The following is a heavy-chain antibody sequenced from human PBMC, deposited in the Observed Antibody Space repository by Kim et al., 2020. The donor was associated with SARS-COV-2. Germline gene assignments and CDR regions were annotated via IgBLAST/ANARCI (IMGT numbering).Heavy chain of an antibody. CDR2: IYHSGST. CDR3: ARDRVVQGMHGWFDP. CDR1: GGSISSSNW. Sequence: SETLSLTCAVSGGSISSSNWWSWVRQPPGKGLEWIGEIYHSGSTNYNPSLKSRVTISVDKSKNQFSLKLSSVTAADTAVYYCARDRVVQGMHGWFDPWGQGTLVTVSS. J-gene: IGHJ5*02. D-gene: IGHD3-10*01. V-gene: IGHV4-4*02.